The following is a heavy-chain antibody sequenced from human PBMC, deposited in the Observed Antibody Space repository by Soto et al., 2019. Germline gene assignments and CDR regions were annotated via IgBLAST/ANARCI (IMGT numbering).Heavy chain of an antibody. CDR3: AKESVGATTRLYWDY. CDR2: ISGSGGST. CDR1: GLTFSSYA. V-gene: IGHV3-23*01. J-gene: IGHJ4*02. D-gene: IGHD1-26*01. Sequence: PGGSLRLSCAASGLTFSSYAMSWVRQAPGKGLEWVSAISGSGGSTYYADSVKGRFTISRDNSKNTLYLQMNSLRAEDTAVYYCAKESVGATTRLYWDYWGQGTLVTVSS.